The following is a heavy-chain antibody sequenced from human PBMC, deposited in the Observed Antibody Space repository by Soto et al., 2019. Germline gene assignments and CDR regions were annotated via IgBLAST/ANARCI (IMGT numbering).Heavy chain of an antibody. Sequence: QVQLVESGGGEVQPGGSLTISCPASGFTFSTYGMHWVRQTPGKGLEWVAVISYDGTNKFYSDSVKGRFTISRDNFKNTLTLQMNSRRADDTAVYSCAKDLQSYGDYDYYCYGMDVWGLGTRVTVSS. CDR1: GFTFSTYG. V-gene: IGHV3-30*18. J-gene: IGHJ6*02. CDR2: ISYDGTNK. D-gene: IGHD4-17*01. CDR3: AKDLQSYGDYDYYCYGMDV.